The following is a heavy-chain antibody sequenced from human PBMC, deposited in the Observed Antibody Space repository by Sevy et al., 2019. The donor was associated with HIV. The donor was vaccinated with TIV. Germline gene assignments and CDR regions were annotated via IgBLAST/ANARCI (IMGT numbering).Heavy chain of an antibody. J-gene: IGHJ6*02. CDR1: GFTFSSYA. CDR3: ARDETAVAGTHYYGMDV. D-gene: IGHD6-19*01. CDR2: ISYDGSNK. Sequence: GGSLRLSCAASGFTFSSYAMHWVRQAPGKGLEWVAVISYDGSNKYYADSVKGRFTISRDNSKNTLYRQMNSLRAEDTAVYYYARDETAVAGTHYYGMDVWGQGTTVTVSS. V-gene: IGHV3-30-3*01.